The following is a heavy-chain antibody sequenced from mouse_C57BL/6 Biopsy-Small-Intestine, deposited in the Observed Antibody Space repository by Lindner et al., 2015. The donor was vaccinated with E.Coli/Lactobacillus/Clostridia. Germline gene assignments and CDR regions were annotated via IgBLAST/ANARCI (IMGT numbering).Heavy chain of an antibody. Sequence: SVKVSCKASGYSFTSYGFSWVRQAPGQGLEWMGWISAYNGKTNYAQKFQGRVTMTTDTSTSTAYMELRSLRSDDTAVYYCARDAVYDSSGYYLGGFDPWGQGTLVTVSS. CDR1: GYSFTSYG. V-gene: IGHV1-66*01. D-gene: IGHD1-1*01. CDR3: ARDAVYDSSGYYLGGFDP. CDR2: ISAYNGKT. J-gene: IGHJ4*01.